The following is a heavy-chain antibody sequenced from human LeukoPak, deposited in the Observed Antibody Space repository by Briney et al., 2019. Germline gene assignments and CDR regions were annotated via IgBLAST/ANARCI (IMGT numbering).Heavy chain of an antibody. J-gene: IGHJ6*04. CDR3: SRGLRFPDV. CDR1: AYTFYDNA. V-gene: IGHV3-49*03. CDR2: ISTKTYADAT. D-gene: IGHD3-3*01. Sequence: GGSLRLSCTVSAYTFYDNALTRLRPAPGLGLEWVGFISTKTYADATEYAASVKGRFTFSRDDSYSDAHLQMNCQKTEDTAVYYCSRGLRFPDVWGKGTTVTVSS.